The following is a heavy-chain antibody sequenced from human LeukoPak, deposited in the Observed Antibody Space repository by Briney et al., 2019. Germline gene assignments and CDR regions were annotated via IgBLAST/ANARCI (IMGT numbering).Heavy chain of an antibody. D-gene: IGHD1-26*01. Sequence: SETLSLTCTVSGGSISSSGYYWGWIRQPPGKGLEWIGSIYYSGSTYYNPSLKSRFTISVDTSKNQFSLKLSSVTAADTAVYYCARYQVEARSYYFDYWGREPWSPSPQ. CDR3: ARYQVEARSYYFDY. V-gene: IGHV4-39*01. CDR2: IYYSGST. CDR1: GGSISSSGYY. J-gene: IGHJ4*02.